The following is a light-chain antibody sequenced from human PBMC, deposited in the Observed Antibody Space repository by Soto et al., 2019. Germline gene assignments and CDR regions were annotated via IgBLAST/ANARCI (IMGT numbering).Light chain of an antibody. V-gene: IGLV2-23*02. CDR3: CSYADTTTWV. Sequence: HSALTQPASVSGSPGQSITISCTGTSTDVGSYDLVSWYQQCPGKAPKLMIYEVTKRPSGVSNRFSGSKSGNTASLTISGLQAEDEADYYCCSYADTTTWVFGGGTQLTVL. J-gene: IGLJ3*02. CDR2: EVT. CDR1: STDVGSYDL.